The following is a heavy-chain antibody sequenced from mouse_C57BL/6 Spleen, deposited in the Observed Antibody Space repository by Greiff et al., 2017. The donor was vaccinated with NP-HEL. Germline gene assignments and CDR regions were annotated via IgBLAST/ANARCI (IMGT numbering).Heavy chain of an antibody. CDR1: GYTFTSYW. D-gene: IGHD1-3*01. CDR3: ARNFQWAMDY. Sequence: QVQLQQSGAELVKPGASVKLSCKASGYTFTSYWMHWVKQRPGQGLEWIGMIHPNSGSTKYNEQFKSKATLTVDESSSTAYMQLSSLTSEDSAVYYCARNFQWAMDYWGQGTSVTVSS. J-gene: IGHJ4*01. V-gene: IGHV1-64*01. CDR2: IHPNSGST.